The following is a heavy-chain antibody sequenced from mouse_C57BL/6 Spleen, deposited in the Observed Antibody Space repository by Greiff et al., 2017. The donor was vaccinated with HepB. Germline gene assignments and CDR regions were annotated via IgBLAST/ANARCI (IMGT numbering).Heavy chain of an antibody. CDR1: GYAFSSSW. Sequence: QVQLQQSGPELVKPGASVKISCKASGYAFSSSWMNWVKQRPGKGLEWIGRIYPGDGDTNYNGKFKGKATLTADKSSSTAYMQLSSLTSEDSAVYFCAWGDGYYHYAMDYWGQGTSVTVSS. J-gene: IGHJ4*01. V-gene: IGHV1-82*01. CDR3: AWGDGYYHYAMDY. D-gene: IGHD2-3*01. CDR2: IYPGDGDT.